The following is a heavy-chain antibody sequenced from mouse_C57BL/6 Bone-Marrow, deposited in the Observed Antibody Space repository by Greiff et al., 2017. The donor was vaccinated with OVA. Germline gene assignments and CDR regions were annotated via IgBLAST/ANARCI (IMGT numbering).Heavy chain of an antibody. Sequence: LVEPGASVKISCQASGYSFTDYNMNWVKQSNGKSLEWIGVINPNYGTTSYNQKFKGKATLTVDQSSSTAYMQLNSLTSEDSAVYYCVQIGGFYWYFDVWGTGTTVTVSS. CDR3: VQIGGFYWYFDV. D-gene: IGHD3-1*01. V-gene: IGHV1-39*01. J-gene: IGHJ1*03. CDR2: INPNYGTT. CDR1: GYSFTDYN.